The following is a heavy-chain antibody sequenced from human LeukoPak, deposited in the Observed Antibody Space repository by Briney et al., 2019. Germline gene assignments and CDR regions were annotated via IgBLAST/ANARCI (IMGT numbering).Heavy chain of an antibody. CDR1: GGTFSSHA. CDR2: IIPIFGTA. V-gene: IGHV1-69*01. J-gene: IGHJ3*02. D-gene: IGHD3-16*01. Sequence: ASVKVSCKASGGTFSSHAISWVRQAPGQGLEWMGGIIPIFGTANYAQKFQGRVTITADESTSTAYMELSSLRSEDTAVYYCAREGLGRAFDIWGQGTMVTVSS. CDR3: AREGLGRAFDI.